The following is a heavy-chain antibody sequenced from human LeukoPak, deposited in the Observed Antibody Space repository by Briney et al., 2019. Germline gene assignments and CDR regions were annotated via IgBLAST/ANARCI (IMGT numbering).Heavy chain of an antibody. CDR2: ISGSGGST. CDR3: VPYYITMVRGVSHYWFDP. CDR1: GFTFSSYA. V-gene: IGHV3-23*01. J-gene: IGHJ5*02. D-gene: IGHD3-10*01. Sequence: PGGSLRLSCAASGFTFSSYAMSWVRQAPGKGLEWVSAISGSGGSTYYADSVKGRFTISRDNSKNTLYLQMNSLRAEDTAVYYCVPYYITMVRGVSHYWFDPWGQGTLVTVSS.